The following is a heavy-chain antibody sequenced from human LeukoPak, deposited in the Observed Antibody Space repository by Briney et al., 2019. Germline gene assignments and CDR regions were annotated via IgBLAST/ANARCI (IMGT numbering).Heavy chain of an antibody. CDR1: GYTFTSYY. CDR3: ARDPSLNLDSSGYLDY. CDR2: INPSGGST. J-gene: IGHJ4*02. Sequence: ASVKVPCKASGYTFTSYYMHWVRQAPGQGLEWMGIINPSGGSTSYAQKFQGRVTMTRDTSTSTVYMELSTLRSEDTAVYYCARDPSLNLDSSGYLDYWGQGTLVTVSS. D-gene: IGHD3-22*01. V-gene: IGHV1-46*01.